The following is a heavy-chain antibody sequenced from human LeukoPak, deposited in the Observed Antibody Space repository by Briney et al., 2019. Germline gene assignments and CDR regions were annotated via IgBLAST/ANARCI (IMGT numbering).Heavy chain of an antibody. D-gene: IGHD6-13*01. J-gene: IGHJ6*02. V-gene: IGHV4-4*07. CDR2: SYTSGST. CDR3: ATAYSSSWSQDYGMDV. CDR1: GGSISSYY. Sequence: SETLSLTCTVSGGSISSYYWSWIRQPAGKGLEWIGRSYTSGSTNYNPSLKSRVTISVDTSKNQFSLKLSSVTAADTAVYYCATAYSSSWSQDYGMDVWGQGTTVTVSS.